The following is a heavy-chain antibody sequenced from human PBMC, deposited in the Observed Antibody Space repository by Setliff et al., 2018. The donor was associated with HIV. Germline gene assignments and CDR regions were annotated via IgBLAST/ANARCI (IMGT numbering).Heavy chain of an antibody. J-gene: IGHJ4*02. CDR1: GGSFSGYY. V-gene: IGHV4-34*01. CDR2: INHSGIT. Sequence: SETLSLTCAVYGGSFSGYYWSWIRQPPGKGLEWIGEINHSGITNYNPSLKSRVTISVDTSKNQFSLKLSSLTAADTAVYFCARKVGGDFDYWGQGTLVTVSS. D-gene: IGHD2-2*01. CDR3: ARKVGGDFDY.